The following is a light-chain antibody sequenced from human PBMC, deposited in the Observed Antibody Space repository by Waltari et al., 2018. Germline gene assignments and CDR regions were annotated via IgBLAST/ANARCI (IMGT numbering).Light chain of an antibody. Sequence: DIQMTQSPSTLSASLGDRVTITCRASQSISSWLAWYQQKPGKAPNLLIYKASSLESGVPSRFSGSGSGTEFTLTIASLQPDDSATYYCQQYNSYSPTFGQGTKVEIK. V-gene: IGKV1-5*03. CDR1: QSISSW. J-gene: IGKJ1*01. CDR2: KAS. CDR3: QQYNSYSPT.